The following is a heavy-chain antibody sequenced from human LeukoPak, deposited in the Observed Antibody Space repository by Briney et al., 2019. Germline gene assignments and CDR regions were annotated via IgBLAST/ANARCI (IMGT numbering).Heavy chain of an antibody. CDR3: ARENSRNYYGMDV. J-gene: IGHJ6*02. D-gene: IGHD6-13*01. CDR1: GGSFSGYY. CDR2: INHSGST. V-gene: IGHV4-34*01. Sequence: SETLSLTCAVYGGSFSGYYWSWIRQPPGKGLEWIGEINHSGSTNYNPSLKSRVTISVDTSKNQFSLKLSSVTAADTAVYYCARENSRNYYGMDVWGQGTTVTVSS.